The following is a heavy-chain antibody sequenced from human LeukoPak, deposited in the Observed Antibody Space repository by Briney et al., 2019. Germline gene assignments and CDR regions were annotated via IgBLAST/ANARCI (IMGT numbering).Heavy chain of an antibody. V-gene: IGHV3-21*01. Sequence: GGSLRLSCAASGFTFSSYSMNWVRQAPGKGLEWVSSISSGSTYIYYADSMKGRFTISRDNAKNSLYLQMNSLRAEDTAVYYCAELGITMIGGVWGKGTTVTISS. CDR3: AELGITMIGGV. D-gene: IGHD3-10*02. CDR2: ISSGSTYI. J-gene: IGHJ6*04. CDR1: GFTFSSYS.